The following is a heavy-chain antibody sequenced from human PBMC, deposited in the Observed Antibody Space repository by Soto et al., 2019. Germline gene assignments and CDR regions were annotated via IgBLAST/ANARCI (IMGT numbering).Heavy chain of an antibody. CDR1: GYSFTSYW. V-gene: IGHV5-10-1*01. D-gene: IGHD3-22*01. CDR2: IDPSDSYT. CDR3: ATYDSSGYYYVLGAFDI. J-gene: IGHJ3*02. Sequence: PGESLKISCKGSGYSFTSYWISWVRQMPGKGLEWMGRIDPSDSYTNYSPSFQGHVTISADKSISTAYLQWSSLKASDTAMYYCATYDSSGYYYVLGAFDIWGQGTMVTVSS.